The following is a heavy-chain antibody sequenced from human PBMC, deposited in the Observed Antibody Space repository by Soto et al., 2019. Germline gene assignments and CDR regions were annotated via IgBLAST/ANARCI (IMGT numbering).Heavy chain of an antibody. Sequence: SETLSLTCTVSGGSISGYYWSWVRQPPGKGLEWIGYVYYSGTTNYNPSLKSRVTISVDTSKNQFSLKLTSATDADTAVYYCARRITRPERFDYWGQGALVTVSS. V-gene: IGHV4-59*08. CDR3: ARRITRPERFDY. CDR1: GGSISGYY. J-gene: IGHJ4*02. CDR2: VYYSGTT. D-gene: IGHD1-20*01.